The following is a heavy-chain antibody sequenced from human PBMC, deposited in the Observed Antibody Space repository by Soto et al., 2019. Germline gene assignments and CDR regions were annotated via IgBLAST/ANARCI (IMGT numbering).Heavy chain of an antibody. J-gene: IGHJ5*02. CDR2: ISSSSTTK. CDR1: GFTFSSYS. Sequence: EVQLVESGGGLVQPGGSLRLSCAASGFTFSSYSMNWVRQAPGKGLEWVSYISSSSTTKYYADSVKGRFTISRDNAKNSXXXXXNSLXAXDTAXXYXXXDXCSGSNCLNWFDPWGQGTLVTVSS. V-gene: IGHV3-48*01. D-gene: IGHD2-15*01. CDR3: XXDXCSGSNCLNWFDP.